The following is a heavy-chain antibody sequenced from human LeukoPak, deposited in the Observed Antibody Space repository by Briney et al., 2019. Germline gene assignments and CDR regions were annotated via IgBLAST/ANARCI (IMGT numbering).Heavy chain of an antibody. V-gene: IGHV4-4*02. CDR3: ARVRVGYGDYYYYYMDV. D-gene: IGHD4-17*01. Sequence: PSGTLSLTCAVSGGSISSSNWWSWVRQPPGKGLEWIGEIYHSGSTNYNPSLKSRVTISVDKSKNQFSLKLSSVTAADTAVYYCARVRVGYGDYYYYYMDVWGKGTTVTVPS. CDR2: IYHSGST. J-gene: IGHJ6*03. CDR1: GGSISSSNW.